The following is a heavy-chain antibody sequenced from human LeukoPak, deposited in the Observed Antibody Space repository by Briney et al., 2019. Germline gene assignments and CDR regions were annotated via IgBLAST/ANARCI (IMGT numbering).Heavy chain of an antibody. V-gene: IGHV3-43*02. D-gene: IGHD1-7*01. CDR3: AKDAATTGWFDP. CDR2: ISGDGGST. J-gene: IGHJ5*02. CDR1: GFTFVDYA. Sequence: GGSLRLSCAASGFTFVDYAMHWVRQAPGKGLEWVSLISGDGGSTYYADSVKGRFTISRDNSKNSLYLQMNSLRTEDTALYYCAKDAATTGWFDPWGQGTLVTVSS.